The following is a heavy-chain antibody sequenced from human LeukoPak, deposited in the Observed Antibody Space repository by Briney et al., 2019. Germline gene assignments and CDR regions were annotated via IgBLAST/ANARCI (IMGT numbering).Heavy chain of an antibody. CDR1: GGSFSGYY. CDR3: ARGQGIVVVPAAFDY. Sequence: SETLSLTCAVYGGSFSGYYWSWIRQPPGKGLEWIGEINHSGSTNYNPSLKSRVTISVDTSKNQFSLKLSSVTAADTAVYYCARGQGIVVVPAAFDYWGQGTLVTVPS. J-gene: IGHJ4*02. D-gene: IGHD2-2*01. V-gene: IGHV4-34*01. CDR2: INHSGST.